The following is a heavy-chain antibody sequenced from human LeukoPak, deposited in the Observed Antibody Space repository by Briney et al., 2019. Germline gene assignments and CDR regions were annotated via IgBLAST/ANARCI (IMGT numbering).Heavy chain of an antibody. J-gene: IGHJ4*02. D-gene: IGHD1-20*01. Sequence: ASVTVSCKVSGYTLTELSMHWVRQAPGKGLERMGGFDPEDGETIYAQKFQGRVTMTEDTSTDTAYMELSSLRSEDTAVYYCARLDRITGTTALDYWGQGTLVTVSS. V-gene: IGHV1-24*01. CDR2: FDPEDGET. CDR3: ARLDRITGTTALDY. CDR1: GYTLTELS.